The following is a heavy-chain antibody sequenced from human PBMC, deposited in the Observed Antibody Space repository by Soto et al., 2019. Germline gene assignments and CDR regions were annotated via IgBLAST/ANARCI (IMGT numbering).Heavy chain of an antibody. V-gene: IGHV1-18*01. CDR3: ARDEVITIFGVVTSERDY. J-gene: IGHJ4*02. Sequence: RASVKVSCKASGYTFTSYGISWVRQAPGQGLEWMGWISAYNGNTNYAQKLQGRVTMTTDTSTSTAYMELRSLRSDDTAVYYCARDEVITIFGVVTSERDYWGQGTLVTVSS. CDR2: ISAYNGNT. CDR1: GYTFTSYG. D-gene: IGHD3-3*01.